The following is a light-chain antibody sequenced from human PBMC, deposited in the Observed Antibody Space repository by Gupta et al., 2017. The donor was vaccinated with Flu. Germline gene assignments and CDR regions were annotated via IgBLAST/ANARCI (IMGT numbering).Light chain of an antibody. CDR1: QSLLHSNGYNY. Sequence: DNVMDQSPLSLTVTPGEPASISCRSSQSLLHSNGYNYLDWYLQKPGQSPQLLIYLGSNRASGVPDRFSGSGSGTDFTQKISRVEAEDVGVYYCMQALQTAVTFGGGTKVEFK. CDR2: LGS. V-gene: IGKV2-28*01. CDR3: MQALQTAVT. J-gene: IGKJ4*01.